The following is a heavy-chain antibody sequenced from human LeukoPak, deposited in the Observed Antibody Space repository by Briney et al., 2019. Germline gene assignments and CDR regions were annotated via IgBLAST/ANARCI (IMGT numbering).Heavy chain of an antibody. V-gene: IGHV4-61*02. CDR3: AGEIIVDY. CDR1: GGSISSGSYY. CDR2: IYTSGST. J-gene: IGHJ4*02. Sequence: SQTLSLTCTVSGGSISSGSYYWSWIRQPAGKGLEWIGRIYTSGSTKYNPSLKSRVTISVDTSKNQFSLKLSSVTAADTAVYYCAGEIIVDYWGQGTLVTVSS.